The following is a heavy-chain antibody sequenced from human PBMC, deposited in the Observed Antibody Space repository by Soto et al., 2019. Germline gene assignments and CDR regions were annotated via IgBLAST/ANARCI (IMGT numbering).Heavy chain of an antibody. CDR3: ARGGSTMITFGGVIGGIDY. Sequence: ASVKVSCKASGYTFTGYYMHWVRQAPGQGLEWMGWINPNSGGTNYAQKFQGWVTMTRDTSISTAYMELSRLRSDDTAVYYCARGGSTMITFGGVIGGIDYWGQGTLVTVSS. CDR1: GYTFTGYY. D-gene: IGHD3-16*02. CDR2: INPNSGGT. V-gene: IGHV1-2*04. J-gene: IGHJ4*02.